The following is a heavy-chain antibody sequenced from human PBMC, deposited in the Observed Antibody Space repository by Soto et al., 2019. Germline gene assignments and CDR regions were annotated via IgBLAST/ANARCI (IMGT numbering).Heavy chain of an antibody. CDR1: GFTFSSYA. Sequence: QVQLVESGGGVVQPGRSLRLSCAASGFTFSSYAMHGVRQAPGKGLECVAVISYDGSNKYYADSVKGRFTISRDNSKNTLYLQMNSLRTEDTAVYYCARPLWRDDYNWGYFDLWGRGTLVTVSS. CDR2: ISYDGSNK. V-gene: IGHV3-30-3*01. D-gene: IGHD4-4*01. CDR3: ARPLWRDDYNWGYFDL. J-gene: IGHJ2*01.